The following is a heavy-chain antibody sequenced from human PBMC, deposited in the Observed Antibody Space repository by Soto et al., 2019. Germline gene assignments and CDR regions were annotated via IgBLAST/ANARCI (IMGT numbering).Heavy chain of an antibody. D-gene: IGHD2-2*01. CDR1: AFNLRSYS. V-gene: IGHV1-3*01. CDR2: INGDSGKP. J-gene: IGHJ6*02. CDR3: GRGAGTSKIYAMGMDV. Sequence: QALLVQSGPEVQKPGASMKVSCKASAFNLRSYSIHWVRQAPGQRLEWMGQINGDSGKPRYSHRFEGRVTFKRDTDASTATLELHSLRPEDTAVYYCGRGAGTSKIYAMGMDVWGQGTAVSVSS.